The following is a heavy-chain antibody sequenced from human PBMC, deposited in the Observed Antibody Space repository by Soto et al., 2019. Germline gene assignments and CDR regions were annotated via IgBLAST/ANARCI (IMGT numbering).Heavy chain of an antibody. CDR3: ARGYHYDFWSGYLSYYGMDV. D-gene: IGHD3-3*01. J-gene: IGHJ6*02. Sequence: SVKVSCKASGGTFSSCAISWVRQAPGQGLEWMGGIIPIFGTANYAQKFQGRVTITADKSTSTAYMELSSLRSEDTAVYYCARGYHYDFWSGYLSYYGMDVWGQGTTVTVSS. CDR1: GGTFSSCA. V-gene: IGHV1-69*06. CDR2: IIPIFGTA.